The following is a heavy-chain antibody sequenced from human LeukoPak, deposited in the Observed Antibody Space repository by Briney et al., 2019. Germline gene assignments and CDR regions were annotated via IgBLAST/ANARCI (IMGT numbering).Heavy chain of an antibody. CDR3: ARVGYCSGGRCYSNAFDI. D-gene: IGHD2-15*01. J-gene: IGHJ3*02. CDR2: INPSGGST. Sequence: ASVKVSCKASVYTFTSYYMHWVRQAPGQGLEWMGIINPSGGSTSYAQKFQGRVTMTRDTSTSTVYMELSSLRSEDTAVYYCARVGYCSGGRCYSNAFDIWGQGTMVTVSS. V-gene: IGHV1-46*01. CDR1: VYTFTSYY.